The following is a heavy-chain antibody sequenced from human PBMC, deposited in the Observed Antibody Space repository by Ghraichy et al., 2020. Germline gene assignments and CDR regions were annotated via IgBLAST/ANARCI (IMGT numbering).Heavy chain of an antibody. D-gene: IGHD2-2*01. CDR1: GGSISSSSYY. J-gene: IGHJ5*02. Sequence: SETLSLTCTVSGGSISSSSYYWGWIRQPPGKGLEWIGSIYYSGSTYYNPSLKSRVTISVDTSKNQFSLKLSSVTAADTAVYYCATYCSSTSCRNWFDPWGQGTLVTVSS. CDR2: IYYSGST. V-gene: IGHV4-39*01. CDR3: ATYCSSTSCRNWFDP.